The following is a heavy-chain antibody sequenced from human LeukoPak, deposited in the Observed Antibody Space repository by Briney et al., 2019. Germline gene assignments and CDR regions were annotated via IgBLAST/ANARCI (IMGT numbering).Heavy chain of an antibody. J-gene: IGHJ4*02. Sequence: SETLSLTCTASGGSISGSSFYWVCIRPPPGKGLEWIRSMCESGSTFSCPSLKSRVTISIDTSKTQFSLKLNSVTAADTAVYFCARHYGLNYYDSSAYEYWGQGTLVTVSS. CDR3: ARHYGLNYYDSSAYEY. D-gene: IGHD3-22*01. CDR2: MCESGST. V-gene: IGHV4-39*01. CDR1: GGSISGSSFY.